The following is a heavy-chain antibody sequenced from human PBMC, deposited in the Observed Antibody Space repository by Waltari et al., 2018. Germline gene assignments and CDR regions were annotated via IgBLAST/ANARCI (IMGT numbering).Heavy chain of an antibody. Sequence: QVQLVQSGSELKKPGTSVKISCKASGYTVTDYSLNWVRQASGQGFEWMARINTKTGQSTYAPYFTGRFVVSLDTSVSTAYLEIISLKAEDTAVYYCARWRPPDYGLDNWGQGTLVTVSA. CDR2: INTKTGQS. V-gene: IGHV7-4-1*02. D-gene: IGHD4-17*01. CDR1: GYTVTDYS. CDR3: ARWRPPDYGLDN. J-gene: IGHJ4*02.